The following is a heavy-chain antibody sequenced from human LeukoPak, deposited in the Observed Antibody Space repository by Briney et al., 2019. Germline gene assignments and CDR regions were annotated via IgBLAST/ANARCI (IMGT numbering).Heavy chain of an antibody. J-gene: IGHJ6*02. Sequence: GRSLRLSCSASGFTFDDYAMYWVRQAPGKGLEWVSGITWNSRIVAYADSVKGRFTISRDNAKNSLYLQMNSLRAEDTALYYCAKALRDSSGFYINYGMDVWGQGTTVTVSS. V-gene: IGHV3-9*01. CDR2: ITWNSRIV. CDR3: AKALRDSSGFYINYGMDV. CDR1: GFTFDDYA. D-gene: IGHD3-22*01.